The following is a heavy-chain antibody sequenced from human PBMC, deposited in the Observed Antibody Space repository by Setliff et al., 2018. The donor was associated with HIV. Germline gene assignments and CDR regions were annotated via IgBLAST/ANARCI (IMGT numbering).Heavy chain of an antibody. CDR1: GYSFTNYW. D-gene: IGHD3-22*01. V-gene: IGHV5-10-1*01. J-gene: IGHJ4*02. CDR3: ARHPTYFHDTSGYYSDY. Sequence: GESLKISCKGSGYSFTNYWISWVRQMPGKGLEWMGKLDPRDSYTNYSPAFQGHITISAAKSISTAYLQWSSMKASDTGIYYFARHPTYFHDTSGYYSDYWGQGTLVTVSS. CDR2: LDPRDSYT.